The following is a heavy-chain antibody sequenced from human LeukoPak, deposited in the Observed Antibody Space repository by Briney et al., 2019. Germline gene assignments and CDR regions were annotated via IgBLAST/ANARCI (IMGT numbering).Heavy chain of an antibody. Sequence: GGSLRLSCAASGFTFSSYAMSWVRQAPGKGLEWVSAISGSGGSTYYADSVKGRFTISRDNSKNTLYLQMNSLRAEDTAVYYCARKCGGSCYSYYFDYWGQGTLVTVSS. J-gene: IGHJ4*02. CDR1: GFTFSSYA. D-gene: IGHD2-15*01. V-gene: IGHV3-23*01. CDR2: ISGSGGST. CDR3: ARKCGGSCYSYYFDY.